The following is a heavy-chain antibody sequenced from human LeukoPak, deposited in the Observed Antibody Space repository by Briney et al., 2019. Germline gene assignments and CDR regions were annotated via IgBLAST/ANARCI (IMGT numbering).Heavy chain of an antibody. Sequence: GGSLRLSCAASGFTFSSYSMNWVHQAPGKGLEWVSSISSSSSYIYYADSVKGRFTISRDNAKNSLYLQMNSLRAEDTAVYYCAREAVGDYFDYWGQGTLVTVSS. CDR2: ISSSSSYI. D-gene: IGHD3-16*01. J-gene: IGHJ4*02. CDR1: GFTFSSYS. V-gene: IGHV3-21*01. CDR3: AREAVGDYFDY.